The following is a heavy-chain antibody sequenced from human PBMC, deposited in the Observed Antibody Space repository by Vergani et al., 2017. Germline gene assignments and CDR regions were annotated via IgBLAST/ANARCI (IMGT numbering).Heavy chain of an antibody. CDR2: VHTDGTA. V-gene: IGHV4-4*07. J-gene: IGHJ4*02. Sequence: VQLQESGPGLLKPSETLSLTCSVSGASISSYFWSWIRQPAGKGLEWLGRVHTDGTAYYNPSLRTRVRLSADLSQSQFSLKMTSLTAADTAVYYCARGRGSGVDYWGQGTLVTVSS. CDR1: GASISSYF. CDR3: ARGRGSGVDY. D-gene: IGHD3-10*01.